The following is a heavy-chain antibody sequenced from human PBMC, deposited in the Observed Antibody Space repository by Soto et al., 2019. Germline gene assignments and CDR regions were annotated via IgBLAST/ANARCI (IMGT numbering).Heavy chain of an antibody. V-gene: IGHV1-2*02. CDR1: GYSLTGYY. D-gene: IGHD3-22*01. Sequence: XSVKVSCKASGYSLTGYYMHWGRQAPGQGLEWMGWINPNSGGTNYAQKFQGRVTMTRDTSISTAYMELSRLRSDDTAVYYCARDKRDYYDSSGYYYDYWGQGTLVTVSS. CDR3: ARDKRDYYDSSGYYYDY. CDR2: INPNSGGT. J-gene: IGHJ4*02.